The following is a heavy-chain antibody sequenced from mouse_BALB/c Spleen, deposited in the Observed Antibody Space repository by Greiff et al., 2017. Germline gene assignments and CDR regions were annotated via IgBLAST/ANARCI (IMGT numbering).Heavy chain of an antibody. D-gene: IGHD2-1*01. CDR3: ARQYGNYGPWFAY. V-gene: IGHV2-6-7*01. CDR1: GFSLTGYG. Sequence: VKLEESGPGLVAPSQSLSITCTVSGFSLTGYGVNWVRQPPGKGLEWLGMIWGDGSTDYNSALKSRLSISKDNSKSQVFLKMNSLQTDDTARYYGARQYGNYGPWFAYWGQGTLVTVSA. J-gene: IGHJ3*01. CDR2: IWGDGST.